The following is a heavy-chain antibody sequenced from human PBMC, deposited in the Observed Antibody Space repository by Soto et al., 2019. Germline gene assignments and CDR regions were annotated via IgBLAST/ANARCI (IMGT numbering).Heavy chain of an antibody. CDR1: GRTFSSYP. Sequence: GGSLRLSCAASGRTFSSYPMTWVRQSPGKGLEGVAAISSGGGSTYHADSVKGRFTISRDNSKNTLYLQMNSLRVADPAVYYCAKGHVQMDVWGQGTTVTVSS. CDR2: ISSGGGST. V-gene: IGHV3-23*01. CDR3: AKGHVQMDV. J-gene: IGHJ6*02.